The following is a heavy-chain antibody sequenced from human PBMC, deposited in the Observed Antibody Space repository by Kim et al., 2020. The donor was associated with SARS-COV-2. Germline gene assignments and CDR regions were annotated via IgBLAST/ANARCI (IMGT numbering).Heavy chain of an antibody. CDR3: ARDQSGDDFGFDP. V-gene: IGHV3-33*01. CDR2: IWFDGSNK. J-gene: IGHJ5*02. CDR1: GFTFSSYG. D-gene: IGHD2-21*02. Sequence: GGSLRLSCAASGFTFSSYGMHWVRQAPGKGLEWVAVIWFDGSNKNYADSVKGRFTISRDNSKNTLFLQMNSLRAEDTAVDYCARDQSGDDFGFDPWCQGTLVTVSS.